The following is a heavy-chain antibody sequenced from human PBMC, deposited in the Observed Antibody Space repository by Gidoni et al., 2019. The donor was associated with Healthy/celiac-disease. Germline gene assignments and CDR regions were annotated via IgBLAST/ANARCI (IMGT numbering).Heavy chain of an antibody. CDR3: AREWYYGSGSSREAFDI. D-gene: IGHD3-10*01. CDR2: INPNSGGT. CDR1: GYTFTGYY. Sequence: QVQLVQSGAEVKKPGASVKVSCKASGYTFTGYYMHWVRQAPGQGLEWMGWINPNSGGTHYAQKFQGRVTMTRDTSVSTAYMELSRLRSDDTAVYYCAREWYYGSGSSREAFDIWGQGTMVTVSS. V-gene: IGHV1-2*02. J-gene: IGHJ3*02.